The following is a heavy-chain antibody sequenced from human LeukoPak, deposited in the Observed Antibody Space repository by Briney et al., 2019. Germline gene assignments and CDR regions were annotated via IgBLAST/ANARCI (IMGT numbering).Heavy chain of an antibody. J-gene: IGHJ4*02. D-gene: IGHD3-22*01. V-gene: IGHV3-23*01. CDR2: ISGSGGST. CDR3: AKPQKLLKTSSGLSRCFDY. Sequence: PGGTLRLSCAASGSTFSSYGMSWVRQAPGKGLEWVSAISGSGGSTYYADSVKGRFTISRDNSKNTLYLQMNSLRAEDTAVYYCAKPQKLLKTSSGLSRCFDYWGQGTLVTVSS. CDR1: GSTFSSYG.